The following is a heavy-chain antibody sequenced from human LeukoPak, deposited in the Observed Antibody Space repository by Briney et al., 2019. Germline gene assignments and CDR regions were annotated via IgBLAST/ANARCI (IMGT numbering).Heavy chain of an antibody. D-gene: IGHD2-15*01. CDR3: ARGPRDPTEYCSRGTCSPTYEV. CDR1: GFIFSDYE. J-gene: IGHJ4*02. V-gene: IGHV3-48*03. Sequence: QPGGSLRLSCAASGFIFSDYEMNWVRQAPGKGLEWVSYISSSGRKIYYADSVKGRFTIPRDNAKNSLYLQMNSLRADDTAIYYCARGPRDPTEYCSRGTCSPTYEVWGQGTLVTVSS. CDR2: ISSSGRKI.